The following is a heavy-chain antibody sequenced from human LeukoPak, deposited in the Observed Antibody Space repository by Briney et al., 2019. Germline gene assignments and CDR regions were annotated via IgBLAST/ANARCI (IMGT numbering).Heavy chain of an antibody. V-gene: IGHV1-69*01. J-gene: IGHJ4*02. CDR3: ARARSDYGDYVWVDY. CDR1: GGTFSSYA. CDR2: IIPIFGTA. Sequence: SVKVSCKASGGTFSSYAISWVRQAPGQGLEWMRGIIPIFGTANYAQKFQGRVTITADESTSTANMELSSLRSEDTAVYYCARARSDYGDYVWVDYWGQGTLVTVSS. D-gene: IGHD4-17*01.